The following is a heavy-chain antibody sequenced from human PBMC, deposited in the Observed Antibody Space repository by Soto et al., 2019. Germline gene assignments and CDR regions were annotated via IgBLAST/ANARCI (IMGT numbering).Heavy chain of an antibody. CDR1: GFTFSSDG. Sequence: QVQLVESGGGVVQPGRSLRLSCAASGFTFSSDGMHWVRQAPGKGLEWVAAIAYDGSNKFYADSVRGRFTISRDNSKDTLYLQMDSLRAEDTAVYYCAKDRSNSWTFDYWGQGTLVTVSS. V-gene: IGHV3-30*18. CDR2: IAYDGSNK. J-gene: IGHJ4*02. CDR3: AKDRSNSWTFDY. D-gene: IGHD2-2*01.